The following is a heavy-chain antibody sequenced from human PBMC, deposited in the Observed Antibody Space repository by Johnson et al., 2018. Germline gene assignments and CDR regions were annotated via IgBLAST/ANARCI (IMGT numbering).Heavy chain of an antibody. CDR3: TTIFGGAFDI. CDR2: LKSKTDGGPT. Sequence: VRLVQAGGGLVKPGGSLRLCCAASGFTFTNAWMNWVRQAPGKGLEWVGRLKSKTDGGPTDSAAPVKGRFTIPSEDSKNSVYLQMNNLNNEDKAMYYCTTIFGGAFDIWGQGTMVTVSS. J-gene: IGHJ3*02. D-gene: IGHD3-3*01. CDR1: GFTFTNAW. V-gene: IGHV3-15*07.